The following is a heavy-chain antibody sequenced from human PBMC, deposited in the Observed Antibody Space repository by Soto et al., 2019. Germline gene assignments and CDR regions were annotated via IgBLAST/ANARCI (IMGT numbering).Heavy chain of an antibody. Sequence: PSQTLSLTCAISGDSVSSNSAAWNWVRQSPSRGLEWLGRTYYKSNWDIDYAVSVRSRITIYPDTSKNQVSLQLKYVTPDDTAVYYCARELDTGSQPLHLDFWGQGTLVTVSS. CDR3: ARELDTGSQPLHLDF. CDR1: GDSVSSNSAA. CDR2: TYYKSNWDI. J-gene: IGHJ4*02. D-gene: IGHD1-26*01. V-gene: IGHV6-1*01.